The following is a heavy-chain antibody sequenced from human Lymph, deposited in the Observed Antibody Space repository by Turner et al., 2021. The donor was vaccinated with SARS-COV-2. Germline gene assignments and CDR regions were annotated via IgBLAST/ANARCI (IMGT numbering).Heavy chain of an antibody. CDR2: IYYSGST. CDR1: GGSISSSSYY. Sequence: QLQLQESGPGLVKLSETLSLPCPFSGGSISSSSYYWGWIRQPPGKGLEWIGSIYYSGSTYYNPSLKSRVTISVDTSKNQCSLKLSSVTAADTAVYYCARAPFIIVLMMYASGYFDNWGQGTLVTVSS. CDR3: ARAPFIIVLMMYASGYFDN. J-gene: IGHJ4*02. D-gene: IGHD2-8*01. V-gene: IGHV4-39*01.